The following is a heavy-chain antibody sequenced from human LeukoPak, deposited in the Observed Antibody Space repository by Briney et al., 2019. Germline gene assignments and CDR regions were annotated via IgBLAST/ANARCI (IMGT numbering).Heavy chain of an antibody. Sequence: PGRSLRLSCAASGVTFSTYGMHWVRQAPGKGLEWVAVISDDGSNKYYADSVKGRFTISRDNSKNTLYLQMKSLRAEDTAVYYCAKGGGYEAQYYYYYLDVWGKGTTVTISS. V-gene: IGHV3-30*18. D-gene: IGHD5-12*01. J-gene: IGHJ6*03. CDR1: GVTFSTYG. CDR3: AKGGGYEAQYYYYYLDV. CDR2: ISDDGSNK.